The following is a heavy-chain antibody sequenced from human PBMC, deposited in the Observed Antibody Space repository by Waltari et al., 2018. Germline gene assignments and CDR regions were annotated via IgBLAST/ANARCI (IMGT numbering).Heavy chain of an antibody. CDR3: AKGFTSSSWLFDY. D-gene: IGHD6-13*01. CDR1: GFTFSSYA. V-gene: IGHV3-23*01. J-gene: IGHJ4*02. Sequence: EVQLLESGGGLVQPGGSPRLSCAASGFTFSSYAMSWVRQAPGKGMEWVSAISGRGGSTYYADSVNGRFTISRDNSKNTLYLQMNSLRAEDTAVYYCAKGFTSSSWLFDYWGQGTLVTVSS. CDR2: ISGRGGST.